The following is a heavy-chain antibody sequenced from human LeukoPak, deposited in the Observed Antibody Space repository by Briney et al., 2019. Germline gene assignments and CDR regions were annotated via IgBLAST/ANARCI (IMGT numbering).Heavy chain of an antibody. D-gene: IGHD2-2*01. J-gene: IGHJ3*02. CDR3: ARSGLGYCSSTSCQGAFDI. Sequence: GGSLRLSCAASGFTFSSYSMNWVRQAPGKGLEWVSYIISSSSTIYYADSVKGRFTISRDNAKNSLYLQMNSLRAEDTAVYYCARSGLGYCSSTSCQGAFDIWGQGTMVTVSS. V-gene: IGHV3-48*01. CDR2: IISSSSTI. CDR1: GFTFSSYS.